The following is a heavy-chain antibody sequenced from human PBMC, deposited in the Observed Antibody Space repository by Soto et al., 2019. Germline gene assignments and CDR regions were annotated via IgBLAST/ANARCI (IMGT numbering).Heavy chain of an antibody. CDR2: IYYSGST. V-gene: IGHV4-39*01. J-gene: IGHJ4*02. CDR3: ARQRNYVGAATYYNNFDY. CDR1: GASINSGSYY. D-gene: IGHD3-10*01. Sequence: KPSETLSLTCTVSGASINSGSYYWGWIRKPPGQGLEWIASIYYSGSTFYNPSLQSRVTIFVDASKKQFYLRLSSVTAADTAVYYCARQRNYVGAATYYNNFDYRGQGTLVTVSS.